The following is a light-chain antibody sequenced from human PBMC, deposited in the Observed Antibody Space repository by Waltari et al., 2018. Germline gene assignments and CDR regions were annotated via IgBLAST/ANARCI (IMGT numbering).Light chain of an antibody. CDR2: DAP. V-gene: IGKV3-11*01. J-gene: IGKJ4*01. Sequence: EIVLTQSPATLSLSPGERATLSCRASQGVSRYLAWYQQRPGQAPRLLIYDAPNRATGIPARFSGSGSETDFTLTISSLEPEDFAVYYCQQRSNWPLTFGGGTKVEIK. CDR3: QQRSNWPLT. CDR1: QGVSRY.